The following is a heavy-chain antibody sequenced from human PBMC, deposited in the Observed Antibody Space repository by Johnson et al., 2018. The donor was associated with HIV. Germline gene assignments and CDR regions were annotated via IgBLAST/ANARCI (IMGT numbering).Heavy chain of an antibody. CDR2: ARVDEVSK. Sequence: QMLLVESGGGVVQPGTSLRLSCAASGFTFSTYDMHWVRQAPGKGLEWVAVARVDEVSKYYIDSVEGRFTISRDNSKNTLYLQMKRLRAGDTAVYYCARGERFGGSQEAFDIWGQGTMVTVSS. D-gene: IGHD3-16*01. V-gene: IGHV3-33*01. CDR3: ARGERFGGSQEAFDI. CDR1: GFTFSTYD. J-gene: IGHJ3*02.